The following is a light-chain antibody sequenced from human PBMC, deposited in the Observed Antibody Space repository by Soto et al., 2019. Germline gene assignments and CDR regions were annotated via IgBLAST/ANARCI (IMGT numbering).Light chain of an antibody. CDR2: SNN. CDR3: AASDESMNGIV. CDR1: SSNIASNT. V-gene: IGLV1-44*01. J-gene: IGLJ1*01. Sequence: VLTQPPSSXATPGQRVTISCSRSSSNIASNTVSWYQQVPGTAPKLLIYSNNQRPSGVPDRFSGSKSGTSASLATSGLQSEDEADYYCAASDESMNGIVFGTGTKVTVL.